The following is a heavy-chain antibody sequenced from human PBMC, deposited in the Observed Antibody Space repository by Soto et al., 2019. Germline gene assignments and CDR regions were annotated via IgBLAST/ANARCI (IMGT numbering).Heavy chain of an antibody. V-gene: IGHV3-23*01. J-gene: IGHJ6*02. D-gene: IGHD4-17*01. Sequence: EVQLLESGGGLVQPGGSLRLSCAASGFTFSSYAMSWVRQAPGKGLEWVSAISGSGGSTYYADSVKGRFTISRDNSKNTLYLQMNSLRAEDTAIYYCAKDVRDYCDYWEPDYYYYYGMDVWGQGTTVTVSS. CDR1: GFTFSSYA. CDR3: AKDVRDYCDYWEPDYYYYYGMDV. CDR2: ISGSGGST.